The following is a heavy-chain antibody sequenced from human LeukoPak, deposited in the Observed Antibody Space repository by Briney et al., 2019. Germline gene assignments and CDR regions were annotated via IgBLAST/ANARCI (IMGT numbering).Heavy chain of an antibody. D-gene: IGHD2-15*01. CDR3: ARELVVVVAATEDYGMDV. J-gene: IGHJ6*02. CDR1: GYTFTGYY. Sequence: ASVKVSCKASGYTFTGYYMHWVRQAPGQGLEWMGWINPNSGGTNYAQKFQGRVTVTRDTSISTAYMELSGLRSDDTAVYFCARELVVVVAATEDYGMDVWGQGTTVTVSS. V-gene: IGHV1-2*02. CDR2: INPNSGGT.